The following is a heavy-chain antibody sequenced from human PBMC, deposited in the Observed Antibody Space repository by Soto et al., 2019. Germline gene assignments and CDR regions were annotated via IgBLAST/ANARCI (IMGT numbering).Heavy chain of an antibody. V-gene: IGHV4-38-2*01. CDR3: ARSMYSTSAQLYYGMDV. D-gene: IGHD6-6*01. CDR2: MYHSGIT. CDR1: GYSIRSGYF. J-gene: IGHJ6*02. Sequence: SETLSLTCAVSGYSIRSGYFWGWIRQPPGKGLEWVGSMYHSGITYYNLSLKSRVTISVDTSKNQLSLKLSSATAADTAVYYCARSMYSTSAQLYYGMDVWGQGTTVTV.